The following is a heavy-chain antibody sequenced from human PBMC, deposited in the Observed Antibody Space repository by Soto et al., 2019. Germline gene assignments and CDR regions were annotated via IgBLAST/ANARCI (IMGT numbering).Heavy chain of an antibody. D-gene: IGHD5-12*01. CDR3: ARGGGYDSFDY. J-gene: IGHJ4*02. CDR2: ISHLENT. V-gene: IGHV4-30-2*06. Sequence: LSLTCTVSGASISYGGFSWSWIRQSPGKGLEWIGYISHLENTYLHPSFKSRLTMSIDRTRNQFSLKLSSVTAANMAVYYCARGGGYDSFDYWGQGVLVTVSS. CDR1: GASISYGGFS.